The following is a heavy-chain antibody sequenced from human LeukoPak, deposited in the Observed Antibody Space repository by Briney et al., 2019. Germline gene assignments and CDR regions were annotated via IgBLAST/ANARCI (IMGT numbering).Heavy chain of an antibody. CDR1: GFTFSSYG. CDR2: IRYDGSNK. D-gene: IGHD2-15*01. Sequence: QTGGSLRLSCAASGFTFSSYGMHWVRQAPGKGLEWVAFIRYDGSNKYYADSVKGRFTISRDNSKNTLYLQMNSLRAEDTAVYYCANLDCSGSSCYKIYYFDYWGQGTLVTVSS. CDR3: ANLDCSGSSCYKIYYFDY. V-gene: IGHV3-30*02. J-gene: IGHJ4*02.